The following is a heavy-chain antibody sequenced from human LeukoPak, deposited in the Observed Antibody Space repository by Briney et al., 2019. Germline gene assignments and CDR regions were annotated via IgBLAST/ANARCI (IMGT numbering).Heavy chain of an antibody. J-gene: IGHJ2*01. CDR1: GLTFRRYS. V-gene: IGHV3-21*01. CDR3: AGSDTIGYLPREWDYWYFDL. Sequence: PGGSLRLSCAASGLTFRRYSMNWVRQAPGKGLEWVSSISSGSSYIYYVDSVKGRFTVSRDNAKNSLYLQMNSLRAEDTAVYYCAGSDTIGYLPREWDYWYFDLWGRGTLVTVSS. D-gene: IGHD3-22*01. CDR2: ISSGSSYI.